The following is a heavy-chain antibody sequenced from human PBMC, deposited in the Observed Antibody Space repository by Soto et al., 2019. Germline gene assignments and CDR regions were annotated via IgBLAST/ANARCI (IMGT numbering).Heavy chain of an antibody. CDR2: LDGAGGST. D-gene: IGHD3-10*01. CDR1: GFTFSDFA. J-gene: IGHJ6*02. V-gene: IGHV3-23*01. CDR3: AAPRDEYGSGVSWFTYGMDI. Sequence: PGWSLRLSCLACGFTFSDFAMTWVRHVPGRGLEWVASLDGAGGSTYYAESVRGRFSISRDNSQNTLFLQMKRLTVDDTAIYYCAAPRDEYGSGVSWFTYGMDIWGQGTTVTVSS.